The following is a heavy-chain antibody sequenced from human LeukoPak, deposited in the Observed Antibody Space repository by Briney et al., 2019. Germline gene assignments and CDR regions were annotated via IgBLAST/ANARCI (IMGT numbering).Heavy chain of an antibody. D-gene: IGHD6-25*01. CDR1: GFNFDGYG. V-gene: IGHV3-9*03. CDR2: ISWNSGSI. CDR3: AKGSGAHYYYMDV. J-gene: IGHJ6*03. Sequence: GGSLRLPCAASGFNFDGYGFHWVRQAPGKGLEWVSGISWNSGSIDYADSVKGRFTISRDNAKNSLYLQMNSLRAEDMALYYCAKGSGAHYYYMDVWGKGTTVTVSS.